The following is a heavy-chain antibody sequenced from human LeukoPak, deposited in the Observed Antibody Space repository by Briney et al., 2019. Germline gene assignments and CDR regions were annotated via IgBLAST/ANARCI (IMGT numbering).Heavy chain of an antibody. CDR3: AKEFYTTGGTVMDSQYYYYYGLDV. J-gene: IGHJ6*02. Sequence: ASVTVSGTASGPTFIDYYIHWVRQSPGQGLGGWGIINPSGGSASYAQKFQGRVTMTRDTSTSTVYMQLSSLRSDDTAVYYCAKEFYTTGGTVMDSQYYYYYGLDVWGQGTTVTVSS. CDR2: INPSGGSA. V-gene: IGHV1-46*01. D-gene: IGHD2-2*02. CDR1: GPTFIDYY.